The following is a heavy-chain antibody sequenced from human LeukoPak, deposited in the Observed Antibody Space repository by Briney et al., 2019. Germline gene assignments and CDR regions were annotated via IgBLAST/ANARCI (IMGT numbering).Heavy chain of an antibody. CDR2: FYNSGST. CDR3: ARGDLKSDWFDP. Sequence: SQALSLTCTVSGGSISSGSYYWNWIRQPAGKRLEWIGRFYNSGSTNYNPSLKSRVTISADTSKNQFSLKLSSVTAADTAVYYCARGDLKSDWFDPCGQGALV. J-gene: IGHJ5*02. V-gene: IGHV4-61*02. CDR1: GGSISSGSYY. D-gene: IGHD3-3*01.